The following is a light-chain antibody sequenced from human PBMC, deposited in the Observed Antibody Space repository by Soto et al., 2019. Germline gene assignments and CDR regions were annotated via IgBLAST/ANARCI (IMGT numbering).Light chain of an antibody. J-gene: IGKJ4*01. CDR3: QQAYSFPRT. CDR2: SAS. V-gene: IGKV1-12*01. CDR1: QGIGSS. Sequence: DIQMTQSPSSVSASVGDRVTITCRATQGIGSSLAWYQQKPGKAPELLIYSASSLLSGVPSRFSGSGSGADFTLTISSLQSEDFATYYCQQAYSFPRTFGGGTKVEIK.